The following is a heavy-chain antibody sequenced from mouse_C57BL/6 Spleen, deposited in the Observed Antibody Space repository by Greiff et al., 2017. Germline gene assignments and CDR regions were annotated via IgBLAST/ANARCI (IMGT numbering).Heavy chain of an antibody. CDR1: GFTFSSYG. V-gene: IGHV5-6*01. J-gene: IGHJ4*01. CDR3: ARHGYYDYDVYAMDY. CDR2: ISSGGSYT. Sequence: EVQLVESGGDLVKPGGSLKLSCAASGFTFSSYGMSWVRQTPDKRLEWVATISSGGSYTYYPDSVKGRFTISRDNAKNTLYLQMSSLKSEDTAMYYCARHGYYDYDVYAMDYWGQGTSVTVSS. D-gene: IGHD2-4*01.